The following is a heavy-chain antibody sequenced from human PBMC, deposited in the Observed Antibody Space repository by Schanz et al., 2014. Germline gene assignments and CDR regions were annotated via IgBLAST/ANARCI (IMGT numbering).Heavy chain of an antibody. CDR3: AKDAPYPFDL. CDR1: GFSFTTYA. CDR2: ISSGGGST. V-gene: IGHV3-23*04. Sequence: EVQLVESGGGVVQPGRSLRLSCASSGFSFTTYAMSWVRQAPGKGLEWVSSISSGGGSTYYADSVKGRFTISRDNSKNTLYLQMKSLRAEDTAVYYCAKDAPYPFDLWGRGTLITVSS. J-gene: IGHJ2*01.